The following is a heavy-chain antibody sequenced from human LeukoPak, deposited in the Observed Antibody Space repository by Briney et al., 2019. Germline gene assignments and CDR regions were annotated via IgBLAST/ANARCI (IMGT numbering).Heavy chain of an antibody. CDR3: ARGGGERAPAYYYGSGSYYWFDP. Sequence: GASVKVSCKASGYTFTSYAMNWVRQAPGQGLEWMGWINTNTGNPTYAQGFTGRFVFSLDTSVSTAYLQISSLKAEDTAVYYCARGGGERAPAYYYGSGSYYWFDPWGQGTLVTVSS. J-gene: IGHJ5*02. D-gene: IGHD3-10*01. CDR2: INTNTGNP. CDR1: GYTFTSYA. V-gene: IGHV7-4-1*02.